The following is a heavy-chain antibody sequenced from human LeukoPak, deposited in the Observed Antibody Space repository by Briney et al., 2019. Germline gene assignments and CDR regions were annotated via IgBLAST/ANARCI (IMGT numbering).Heavy chain of an antibody. CDR1: GGSISSGSYH. Sequence: SSQTLSLTCTVSGGSISSGSYHWSWIRQPAGKGLEWIGRIYTSGSTNYNPSLRSRVTISLDTSENQFSLKLSSVTAADTAVYYCAREFQHWGQGTLVTVSS. V-gene: IGHV4-61*02. J-gene: IGHJ1*01. CDR3: AREFQH. CDR2: IYTSGST.